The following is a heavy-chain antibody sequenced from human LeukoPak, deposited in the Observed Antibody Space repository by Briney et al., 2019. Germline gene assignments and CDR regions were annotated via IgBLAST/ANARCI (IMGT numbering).Heavy chain of an antibody. CDR1: GFAFSSYS. J-gene: IGHJ4*02. D-gene: IGHD3-16*01. CDR2: ISETSDYI. CDR3: ARDATRGGDFDY. V-gene: IGHV3-21*06. Sequence: GGSLRLSCAASGFAFSSYSMNWVRQAPGKGLEWVSSISETSDYIYSADSVKGRFTTSRDNVENSLYLQMNSLRVEDTAVYYCARDATRGGDFDYWGQGTLVTVSS.